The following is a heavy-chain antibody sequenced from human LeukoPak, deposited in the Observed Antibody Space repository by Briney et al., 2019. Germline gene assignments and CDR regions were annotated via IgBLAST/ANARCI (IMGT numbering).Heavy chain of an antibody. CDR1: GFPFRNYG. Sequence: PGGSLRLSCAASGFPFRNYGMHWVRQAPGKGLEWVTFIRHDGSHKHDADSVKGRSTISRDNSKSTLYLQMNSLRGEDTAVYYCAREGMALVNFDYWGQGTLVTVSS. J-gene: IGHJ4*02. V-gene: IGHV3-30*02. D-gene: IGHD4-23*01. CDR3: AREGMALVNFDY. CDR2: IRHDGSHK.